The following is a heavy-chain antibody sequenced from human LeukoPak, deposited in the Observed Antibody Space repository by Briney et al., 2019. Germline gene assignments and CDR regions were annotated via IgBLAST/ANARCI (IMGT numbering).Heavy chain of an antibody. CDR3: ARESAGYYYDSSGYEYFDY. CDR1: GGTFSSYA. J-gene: IGHJ4*02. V-gene: IGHV1-69*04. D-gene: IGHD3-22*01. Sequence: ASVKVSCKASGGTFSSYANSWVRQAPGQGVEWMGSIIPILDIANYTQKFQGRVTVTADKSTSTAYMELSSLRSEDTAVYYCARESAGYYYDSSGYEYFDYWGQGTLFTVSS. CDR2: IIPILDIA.